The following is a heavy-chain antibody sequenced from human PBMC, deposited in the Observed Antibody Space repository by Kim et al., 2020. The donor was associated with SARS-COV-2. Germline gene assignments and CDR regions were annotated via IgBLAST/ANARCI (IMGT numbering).Heavy chain of an antibody. D-gene: IGHD1-1*01. CDR2: IYPNGGAT. J-gene: IGHJ4*02. Sequence: ASVKLSCKTSGYGFTNNYLHWVRLAPGQGLEWMGMIYPNGGATTYAQKFQGRVTMTRDTSTSTAYMELSSLTSDDTAMYYCARDLEGFDYWGQGALVTVSS. CDR3: ARDLEGFDY. V-gene: IGHV1-46*01. CDR1: GYGFTNNY.